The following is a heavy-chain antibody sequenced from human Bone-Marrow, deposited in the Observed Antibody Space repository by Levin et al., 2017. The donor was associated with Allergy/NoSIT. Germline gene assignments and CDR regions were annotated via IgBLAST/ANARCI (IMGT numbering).Heavy chain of an antibody. CDR2: IIPMFGTP. CDR3: ARGGNNAYYRRLGFDF. V-gene: IGHV1-69*06. D-gene: IGHD1/OR15-1a*01. J-gene: IGHJ4*02. CDR1: GGVFSNFA. Sequence: SVKVSCKTSGGVFSNFAVSWVRQAPGQGLEYMGGIIPMFGTPNYAQKFQGRVTLTADTSTNTAYMEMSSLRSDDTAVYYCARGGNNAYYRRLGFDFWGQGTLVTVSS.